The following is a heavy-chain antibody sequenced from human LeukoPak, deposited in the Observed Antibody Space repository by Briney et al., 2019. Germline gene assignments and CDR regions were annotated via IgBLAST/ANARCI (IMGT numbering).Heavy chain of an antibody. CDR1: GYTFTSYG. V-gene: IGHV1-18*01. CDR3: ARETTLVKGIMTGIYYYHMDV. D-gene: IGHD3-10*01. CDR2: ISGNNGNT. J-gene: IGHJ6*03. Sequence: ASVKVSCKASGYTFTSYGISWVRQAPGQGLEWMGWISGNNGNTNYAEQFQGRVTMTTDTSTSTAYMEMRSLRPDDTAVYFCARETTLVKGIMTGIYYYHMDVWGKGTTATVSS.